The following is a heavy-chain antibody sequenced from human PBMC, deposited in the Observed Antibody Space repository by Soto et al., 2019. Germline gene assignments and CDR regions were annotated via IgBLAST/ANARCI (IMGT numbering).Heavy chain of an antibody. V-gene: IGHV1-69*02. D-gene: IGHD6-13*01. CDR1: GGTFNVYT. CDR2: IIPMLAIT. J-gene: IGHJ3*02. Sequence: QVQLVQSGAEVKKPGSLVKVSCKASGGTFNVYTIIWVRQAPGQGLEWMGRIIPMLAITNYAQRFQGRVTLTADTSTTTAYMALSSLTSEDTAVYYCALGSWSGETFDIWGQGTLVTVSS. CDR3: ALGSWSGETFDI.